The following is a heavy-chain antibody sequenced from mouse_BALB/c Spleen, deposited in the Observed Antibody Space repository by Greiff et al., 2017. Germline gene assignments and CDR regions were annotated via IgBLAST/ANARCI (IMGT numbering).Heavy chain of an antibody. CDR2: IWGDGST. CDR3: ARDRGPFYYYGSSPYAMDY. V-gene: IGHV2-6-7*01. Sequence: QVQLKESGPGLVAPSQSLSITCTVSGFSLTGYGVNWVRQPQGKGLEWLGMIWGDGSTDYNSALKSRLSISKDNSKSQVFLKMNSLQTDDTARYYCARDRGPFYYYGSSPYAMDYWGQGTSVTVSS. CDR1: GFSLTGYG. J-gene: IGHJ4*01. D-gene: IGHD1-1*01.